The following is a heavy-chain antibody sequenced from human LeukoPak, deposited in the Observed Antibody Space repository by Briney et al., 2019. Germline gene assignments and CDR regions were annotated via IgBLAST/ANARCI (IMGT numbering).Heavy chain of an antibody. D-gene: IGHD3-10*01. CDR2: ISGSGGST. V-gene: IGHV3-23*01. CDR3: AKDAGSGSYYPLYFDY. Sequence: GGSLRLSCAASGFTFSSYAMSWVRQAPGKGLEWVSAISGSGGSTYYADSVKGRFTISRDNSKNTLYLQMNSLRAEDTAVYYCAKDAGSGSYYPLYFDYWGQGTLVTVSS. J-gene: IGHJ4*02. CDR1: GFTFSSYA.